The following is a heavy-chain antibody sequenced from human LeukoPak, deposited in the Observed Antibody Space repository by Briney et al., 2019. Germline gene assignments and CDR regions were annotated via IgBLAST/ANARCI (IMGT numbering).Heavy chain of an antibody. J-gene: IGHJ1*01. V-gene: IGHV3-21*01. Sequence: GGSLRLSCAASGFTFSSYSMNWVRQAPGKGLEGVSSISSSSSYIYYADSVKGRFIISRDNAKNSLYLQMNSLRAEDTAVYYCARSLAYCGGDCPFQHWGQGTLVTVSS. CDR3: ARSLAYCGGDCPFQH. CDR1: GFTFSSYS. CDR2: ISSSSSYI. D-gene: IGHD2-21*02.